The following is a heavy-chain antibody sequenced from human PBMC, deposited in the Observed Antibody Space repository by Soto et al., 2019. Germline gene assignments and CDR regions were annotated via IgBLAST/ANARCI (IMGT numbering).Heavy chain of an antibody. CDR3: ARDWRSIVSSGTWDYYYGMDV. J-gene: IGHJ6*02. Sequence: GGSLRLSCAASGFTFSSYWMSWVRQAPGKGLEWVANIKQDGSEKYYVDSVKGRFTISRDNAKNSLYLQMNSLRAEDTAVYYCARDWRSIVSSGTWDYYYGMDVWGQGTTVTVSS. CDR2: IKQDGSEK. CDR1: GFTFSSYW. V-gene: IGHV3-7*01. D-gene: IGHD6-13*01.